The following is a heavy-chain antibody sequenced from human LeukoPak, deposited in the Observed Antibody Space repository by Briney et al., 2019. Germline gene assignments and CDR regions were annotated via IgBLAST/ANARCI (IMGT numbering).Heavy chain of an antibody. V-gene: IGHV3-48*03. Sequence: GGSLRLSRTASGFAFSIYEMDWVRQAPGKGLEWVSYISSSGSYIQYAESVKGRFTISRDNAEKSLFLQMNSLRDEDTAVYYCARDPGYSSTGVDAFDIWGRGTMVTVSS. CDR3: ARDPGYSSTGVDAFDI. CDR1: GFAFSIYE. D-gene: IGHD6-13*01. CDR2: ISSSGSYI. J-gene: IGHJ3*02.